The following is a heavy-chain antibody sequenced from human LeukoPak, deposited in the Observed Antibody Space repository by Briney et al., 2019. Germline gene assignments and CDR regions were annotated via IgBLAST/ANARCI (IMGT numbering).Heavy chain of an antibody. V-gene: IGHV4-4*02. CDR3: ARHMATWGSHFDY. D-gene: IGHD5-24*01. Sequence: SETLSLTCAVSGGSISSSNWWSWVRQPPGKGLEWIGEIYHSGSTNYIPSLKSRVTISVDRSKNQFSLRLSSVTAADTAVYYCARHMATWGSHFDYWGQGTLVTVSS. J-gene: IGHJ4*02. CDR2: IYHSGST. CDR1: GGSISSSNW.